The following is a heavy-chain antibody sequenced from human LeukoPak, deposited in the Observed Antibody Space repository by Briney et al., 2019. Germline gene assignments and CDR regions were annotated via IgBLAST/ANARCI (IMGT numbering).Heavy chain of an antibody. J-gene: IGHJ4*02. CDR3: AKEIFSGLLYIDY. CDR1: GFSLSNSQ. V-gene: IGHV3-30-3*01. CDR2: ISLDGSTE. D-gene: IGHD5-12*01. Sequence: GGSLRLSCVASGFSLSNSQMYWVRQAPGKGLEWVSIISLDGSTEFYADSVKGRFTISRDNSKNTVYLQMNSLRPEDMAVYYCAKEIFSGLLYIDYWGQGTLVTVSS.